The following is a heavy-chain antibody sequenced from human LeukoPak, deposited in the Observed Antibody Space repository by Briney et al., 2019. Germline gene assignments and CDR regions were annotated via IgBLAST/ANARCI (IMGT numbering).Heavy chain of an antibody. CDR2: IYGGRT. D-gene: IGHD2/OR15-2a*01. CDR3: ARDFEGVHRTTNSYPYYYYMDV. Sequence: GGSLRVSCAASGFTVSDNYMTWVRQAPGKGLEWVSIIYGGRTYYADSVKGRFTISRDNSKNTVYLLMNSLRAEDTAVYYCARDFEGVHRTTNSYPYYYYMDVWGKGTTVIVSS. J-gene: IGHJ6*03. V-gene: IGHV3-53*01. CDR1: GFTVSDNY.